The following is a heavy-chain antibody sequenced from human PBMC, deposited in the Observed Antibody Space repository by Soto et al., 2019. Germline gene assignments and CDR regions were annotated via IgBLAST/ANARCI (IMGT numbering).Heavy chain of an antibody. CDR2: ISYDGSNK. D-gene: IGHD3-10*01. Sequence: PVGSLRLSCAASGFTFSSYAMHWVRQAPGKGLEWVAVISYDGSNKFYADSVKGRFTISRDNSENTLYVEMNSLRAEDTAVYYCARRPSSGSLDYWGQGTLVTVSS. CDR1: GFTFSSYA. V-gene: IGHV3-30-3*01. J-gene: IGHJ4*02. CDR3: ARRPSSGSLDY.